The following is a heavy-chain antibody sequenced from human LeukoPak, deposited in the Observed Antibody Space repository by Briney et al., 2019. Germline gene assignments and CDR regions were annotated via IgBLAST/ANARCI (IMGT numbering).Heavy chain of an antibody. V-gene: IGHV3-73*01. D-gene: IGHD2-21*02. CDR1: GFTFSGSA. CDR2: IRSKANSYAT. J-gene: IGHJ4*02. Sequence: PGGSLRLSCAASGFTFSGSAMHWVRQASGKGLEWVGRIRSKANSYATAYAVSVKGRFTISRDDSKNTAYLQMNSLKTEDTAVYYCTSSVVVTAPEKLDDYCGEGTLVTVSS. CDR3: TSSVVVTAPEKLDDY.